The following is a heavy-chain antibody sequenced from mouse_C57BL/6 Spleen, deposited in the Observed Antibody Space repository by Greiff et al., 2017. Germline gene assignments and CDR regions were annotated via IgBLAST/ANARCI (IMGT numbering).Heavy chain of an antibody. D-gene: IGHD2-1*01. CDR3: TGGNYYFDY. V-gene: IGHV14-4*01. J-gene: IGHJ2*01. Sequence: VQLQQSGAELVRPGASVKLSCTASGFHIKDDYMHWVKQRPEQGLEWIGWIDPENGDTEYASKFQGKATITADTSSNTAYLQLSSLTSEDTAVYYCTGGNYYFDYWGQGTTLTVSS. CDR1: GFHIKDDY. CDR2: IDPENGDT.